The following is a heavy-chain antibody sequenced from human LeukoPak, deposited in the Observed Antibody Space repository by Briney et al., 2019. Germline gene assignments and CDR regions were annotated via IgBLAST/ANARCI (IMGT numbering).Heavy chain of an antibody. CDR3: ARLWWQLPDP. CDR1: GFTFSDSY. J-gene: IGHJ5*02. Sequence: GGSLRLSCAASGFTFSDSYMTWIRQAPGKGLEWVSYMSISGSAIYYADSVKGRFTISRDNAKSSLYLQMNSLRAEDTAVYYCARLWWQLPDPWGQGTLVTVSS. CDR2: MSISGSAI. V-gene: IGHV3-11*01. D-gene: IGHD2-15*01.